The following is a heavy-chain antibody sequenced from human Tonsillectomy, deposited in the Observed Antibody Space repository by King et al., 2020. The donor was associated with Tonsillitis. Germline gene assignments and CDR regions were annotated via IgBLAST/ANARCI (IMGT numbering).Heavy chain of an antibody. CDR3: ARDRKVGGNNYYGMDV. V-gene: IGHV4-59*01. Sequence: VQLQESGPGLVKPSETLSLTCTVSGVSISSYYWSWIRQPPGKGLEWIGCIYYSGITNYNPSLKSRVTISVDTPKNQFSLKLSSVTAADTAVYYCARDRKVGGNNYYGMDVWGQGTTVTVSS. D-gene: IGHD3-10*01. J-gene: IGHJ6*02. CDR1: GVSISSYY. CDR2: IYYSGIT.